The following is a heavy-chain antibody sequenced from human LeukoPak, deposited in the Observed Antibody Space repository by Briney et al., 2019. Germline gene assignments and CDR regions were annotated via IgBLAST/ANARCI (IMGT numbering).Heavy chain of an antibody. V-gene: IGHV3-7*04. CDR2: INQDGSEK. Sequence: GGPLRLSCAASGFTFSNYWMSWVRQAPGKGLEWVANINQDGSEKSYVDSVEGRFTIARDNAKKSLYLHVNSLRAEDTAVYYRARDIYGGHDYWGQGTLLTVSS. J-gene: IGHJ4*02. CDR3: ARDIYGGHDY. CDR1: GFTFSNYW. D-gene: IGHD2-21*01.